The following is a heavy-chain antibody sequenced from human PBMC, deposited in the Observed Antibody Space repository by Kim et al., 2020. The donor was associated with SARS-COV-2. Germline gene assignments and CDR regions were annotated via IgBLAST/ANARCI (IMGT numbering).Heavy chain of an antibody. Sequence: NPSLKSRVTISVDTSKNQFSLKLSSVTAADTAVYYCASLRGLELHGYFDYWGQGTLVTVSS. V-gene: IGHV4-31*02. CDR3: ASLRGLELHGYFDY. J-gene: IGHJ4*02. D-gene: IGHD1-26*01.